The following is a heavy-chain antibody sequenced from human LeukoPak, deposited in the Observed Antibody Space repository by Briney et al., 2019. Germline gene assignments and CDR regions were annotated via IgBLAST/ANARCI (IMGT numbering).Heavy chain of an antibody. CDR1: GYSSTTYG. Sequence: GASVKVSLKASGYSSTTYGIRWVRQAPGQGLAWLAWISPYNDDTKSAQRFQGRLTLTTDTSTNTVYMELRSLRSDDSALYYCGREYCDTTRCFGVDYWGQGTLVTVSS. D-gene: IGHD2-2*01. V-gene: IGHV1-18*01. CDR2: ISPYNDDT. CDR3: GREYCDTTRCFGVDY. J-gene: IGHJ4*02.